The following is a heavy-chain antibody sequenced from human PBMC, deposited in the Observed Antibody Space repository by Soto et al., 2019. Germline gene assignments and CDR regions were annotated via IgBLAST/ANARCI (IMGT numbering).Heavy chain of an antibody. CDR2: INHSGRV. D-gene: IGHD3-22*01. J-gene: IGHJ5*01. Sequence: PSETLSLTGAVGGGSVSGHSWTWIRQSPGKGLEWSGDINHSGRVNYSPSLKSRVTISLDTSKNQFSLTLSAVTAADTAMYYCSTRAYDTNGYYRFDPWGQGTLVTV. CDR1: GGSVSGHS. CDR3: STRAYDTNGYYRFDP. V-gene: IGHV4-34*01.